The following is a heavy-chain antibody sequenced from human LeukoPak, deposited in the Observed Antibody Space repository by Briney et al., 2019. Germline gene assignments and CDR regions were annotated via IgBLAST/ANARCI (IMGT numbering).Heavy chain of an antibody. CDR1: GFALSNYD. CDR2: IKTDGSEK. Sequence: PGGSLRLSCAASGFALSNYDMHWVRQAPGKGLEWVANIKTDGSEKYYVDSVKGRFTISRDNAKNSLYLQMNSLRAEDTAVYYCARDYTGYFPWGQGTLVIVSS. D-gene: IGHD3-9*01. CDR3: ARDYTGYFP. V-gene: IGHV3-7*03. J-gene: IGHJ5*02.